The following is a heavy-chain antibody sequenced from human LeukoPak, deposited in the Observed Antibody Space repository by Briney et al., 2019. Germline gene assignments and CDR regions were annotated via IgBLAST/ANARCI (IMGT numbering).Heavy chain of an antibody. V-gene: IGHV3-33*01. CDR2: IWYDGNNK. J-gene: IGHJ4*02. D-gene: IGHD1-26*01. CDR1: GFTFSSYG. Sequence: GRSLRLSCAASGFTFSSYGMHWVRQAPGKGLEWVAVIWYDGNNKYYADSVKGRFTISRDNSKNTLYLQMNSLRAEDTAVYYCVRDLTVGAVFFDYWGQGTLVTVSS. CDR3: VRDLTVGAVFFDY.